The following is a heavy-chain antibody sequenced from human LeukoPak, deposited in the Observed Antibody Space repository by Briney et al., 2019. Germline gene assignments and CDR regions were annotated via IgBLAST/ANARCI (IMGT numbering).Heavy chain of an antibody. V-gene: IGHV1-8*01. Sequence: ASVKVSCKASGYTFISYDINWVRQATGQGLEWMGWMNPNSGITGYTQKFQGRVSMTRNTSISTAYMELNSLKSEDTAVYYCARGRYYFDNNGRTPFDYSGQGTLVTVSS. J-gene: IGHJ4*02. CDR2: MNPNSGIT. CDR1: GYTFISYD. CDR3: ARGRYYFDNNGRTPFDY. D-gene: IGHD3-22*01.